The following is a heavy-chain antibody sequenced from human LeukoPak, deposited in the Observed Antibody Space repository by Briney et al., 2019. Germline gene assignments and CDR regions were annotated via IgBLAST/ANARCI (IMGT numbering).Heavy chain of an antibody. CDR3: ARDWLDTRLGVPGGIYFDY. Sequence: PGGSLRLSCAASAFTFSSYEMNWVRQAPGKGLEWVSYISSGSTTIFYADSVKGRFTISRDNAKNSVYLQMNSLRAEDTAVYYCARDWLDTRLGVPGGIYFDYWGQGILVTVSS. V-gene: IGHV3-48*03. D-gene: IGHD3-3*01. CDR1: AFTFSSYE. CDR2: ISSGSTTI. J-gene: IGHJ4*02.